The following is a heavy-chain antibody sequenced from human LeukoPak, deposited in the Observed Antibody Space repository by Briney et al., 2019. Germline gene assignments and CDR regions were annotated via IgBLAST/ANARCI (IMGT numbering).Heavy chain of an antibody. J-gene: IGHJ4*02. Sequence: GGSLRLSCAASGFTFSSYGMHWVRQAPGKGLEWVAFIRYDGSNKYYADSVKGRFTISRDNSKSTLYLQMNSLRAEDTAVYYCAKGGATKLDYWGQGTLVTVSS. D-gene: IGHD1-26*01. CDR3: AKGGATKLDY. V-gene: IGHV3-30*02. CDR1: GFTFSSYG. CDR2: IRYDGSNK.